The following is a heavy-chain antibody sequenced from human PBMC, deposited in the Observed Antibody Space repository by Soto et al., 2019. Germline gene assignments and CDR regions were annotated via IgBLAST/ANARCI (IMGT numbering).Heavy chain of an antibody. CDR2: IANDGSNK. J-gene: IGHJ4*02. Sequence: QVELVESGGGVVQPGRSLRLSCAASGLSFSEHGMHWVRQAPGKGLEWLALIANDGSNKYYADSVKGRFTISRDNSKNTLYLQTDSLRLEDTAVYFCASSKRQLWVVIEYWGLGTLVTVSS. CDR3: ASSKRQLWVVIEY. V-gene: IGHV3-30*03. D-gene: IGHD5-18*01. CDR1: GLSFSEHG.